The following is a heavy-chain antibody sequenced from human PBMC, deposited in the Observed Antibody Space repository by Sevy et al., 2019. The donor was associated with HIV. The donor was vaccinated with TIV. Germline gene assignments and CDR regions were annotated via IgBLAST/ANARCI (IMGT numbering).Heavy chain of an antibody. CDR2: IYYSGST. D-gene: IGHD6-19*01. J-gene: IGHJ6*02. CDR3: ARLRYSSGWTGGYYYGMDV. V-gene: IGHV4-39*01. Sequence: SETLSVTCTVSGGSISSSSYYWGWIRQPPGKGLEWIGSIYYSGSTYYNPSLKSRVTISVDTSKNQFSLKLSSVTAADTAVYYCARLRYSSGWTGGYYYGMDVWGQGTTVTVSS. CDR1: GGSISSSSYY.